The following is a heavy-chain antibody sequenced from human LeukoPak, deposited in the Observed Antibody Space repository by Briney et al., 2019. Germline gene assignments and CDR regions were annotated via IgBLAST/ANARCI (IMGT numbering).Heavy chain of an antibody. D-gene: IGHD5-24*01. J-gene: IGHJ4*02. CDR1: GGSFSGYY. Sequence: SETLSLTCAVYGGSFSGYYWSWIRQPPGKGLEWIGEINHSGSTNYNPSLKSRVTISVDTSKNQFSLKLSSVTAADTAVYYCAREVDSDGYNPTNFDYWSQGTLVTVSS. CDR2: INHSGST. CDR3: AREVDSDGYNPTNFDY. V-gene: IGHV4-34*01.